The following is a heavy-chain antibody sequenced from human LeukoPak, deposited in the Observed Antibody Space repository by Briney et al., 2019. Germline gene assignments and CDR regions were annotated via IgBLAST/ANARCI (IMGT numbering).Heavy chain of an antibody. CDR3: VKDQGSGYYHDYFDG. CDR2: IRHDGDNE. V-gene: IGHV3-30*02. D-gene: IGHD3-22*01. CDR1: RFSFTSYA. J-gene: IGHJ4*02. Sequence: GGSLRLSCAASRFSFTSYAIHWVRQAPGKGLEWVAFIRHDGDNEFYADSVKGRFTISRDDSKNTLYLQMNSLRAEDTAVYYCVKDQGSGYYHDYFDGWGQGTLVTVSS.